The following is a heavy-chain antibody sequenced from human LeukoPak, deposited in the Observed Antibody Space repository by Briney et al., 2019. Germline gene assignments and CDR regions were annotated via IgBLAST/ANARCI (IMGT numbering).Heavy chain of an antibody. D-gene: IGHD1-26*01. J-gene: IGHJ4*02. Sequence: GGSLRLSCAAPGFTFSSYAMSWVRQAPGMGREWVSGISGSGGSTYYADSVKGRFTISRDNSKNTLYLQMNSLRAEDTAVYFCARGRRIGTNFYYFDFWGQGAPVTVSS. CDR3: ARGRRIGTNFYYFDF. V-gene: IGHV3-23*01. CDR1: GFTFSSYA. CDR2: ISGSGGST.